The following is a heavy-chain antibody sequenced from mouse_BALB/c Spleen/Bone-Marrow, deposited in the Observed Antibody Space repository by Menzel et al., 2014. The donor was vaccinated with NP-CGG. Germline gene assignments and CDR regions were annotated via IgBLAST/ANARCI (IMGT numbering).Heavy chain of an antibody. CDR3: TRREYGNYGYAMDY. CDR2: IYPYNGGT. D-gene: IGHD2-10*02. Sequence: EVQLQQSGPELVKPGASVKISCKASGYTFTDYNMHWVKQSHGKSLEWIGYIYPYNGGTGYNQKFKSKATLAVDNSSSTAYMRLRSLTSEDSAVYYCTRREYGNYGYAMDYWGQGTSVTVSS. V-gene: IGHV1S29*02. J-gene: IGHJ4*01. CDR1: GYTFTDYN.